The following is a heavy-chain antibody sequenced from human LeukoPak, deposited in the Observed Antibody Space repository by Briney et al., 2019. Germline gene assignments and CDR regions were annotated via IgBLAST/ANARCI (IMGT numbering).Heavy chain of an antibody. CDR2: IIPIFGTA. CDR3: ARDRVVATTPRGYSYGVVNFDL. J-gene: IGHJ2*01. CDR1: GYTFTSYG. V-gene: IGHV1-69*13. Sequence: GASVKVSCKASGYTFTSYGISWVRQAPGQGLEWMGGIIPIFGTANYAQKFQGRVTITADESTSTAYMELSSLRSEDTAVYYCARDRVVATTPRGYSYGVVNFDLWGRGTLVTVSS. D-gene: IGHD5-18*01.